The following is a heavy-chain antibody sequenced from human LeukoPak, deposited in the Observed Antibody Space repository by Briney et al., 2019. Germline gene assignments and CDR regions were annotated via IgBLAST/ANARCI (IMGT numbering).Heavy chain of an antibody. CDR2: IKWNGGST. CDR1: GFTFDDYG. D-gene: IGHD3-22*01. CDR3: ARGRIIEREYYYDSSGYLTGDY. V-gene: IGHV3-20*04. J-gene: IGHJ4*02. Sequence: GGSLRLSCAASGFTFDDYGMSWVRQAPGKGLEWVSGIKWNGGSTGYADSVKGRFTISRDNAKNSLYLQMNSLRAEDTAVYYCARGRIIEREYYYDSSGYLTGDYWGQGTLVTVSS.